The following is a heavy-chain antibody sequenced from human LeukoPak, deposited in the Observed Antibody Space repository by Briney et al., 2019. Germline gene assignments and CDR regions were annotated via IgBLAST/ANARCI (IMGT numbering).Heavy chain of an antibody. Sequence: PGRSLRLSCAASGFTFSSYGMHWVRQAPGKGLEWVEVISYDGSNKYYADSVKGRFTISRDNSKNTLYLQMNSLRAEDTAVYYCAKDRRGTMVRGVIKYFDYWGQGTLVTVSS. V-gene: IGHV3-30*18. CDR1: GFTFSSYG. CDR3: AKDRRGTMVRGVIKYFDY. J-gene: IGHJ4*02. D-gene: IGHD3-10*01. CDR2: ISYDGSNK.